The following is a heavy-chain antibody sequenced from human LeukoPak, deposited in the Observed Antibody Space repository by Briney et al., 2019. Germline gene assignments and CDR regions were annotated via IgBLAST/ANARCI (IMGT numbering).Heavy chain of an antibody. CDR2: INPNSGGT. CDR1: RYTFTGYY. D-gene: IGHD3-9*01. CDR3: ARVNSRILTGYNQYYYYGMDV. Sequence: ASVKVSCKASRYTFTGYYMHWVRQAPGQGLEWMGWINPNSGGTNYAQKFQGRVTMTRDTSISTAYMELSRLRSDDTAVYYCARVNSRILTGYNQYYYYGMDVWGQGTTVTVSS. V-gene: IGHV1-2*02. J-gene: IGHJ6*02.